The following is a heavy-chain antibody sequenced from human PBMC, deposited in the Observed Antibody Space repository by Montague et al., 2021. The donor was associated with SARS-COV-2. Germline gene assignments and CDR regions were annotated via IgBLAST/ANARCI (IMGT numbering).Heavy chain of an antibody. D-gene: IGHD2-21*02. V-gene: IGHV3-74*03. J-gene: IGHJ6*02. CDR3: TRSGDGVYYGMDV. CDR1: GFTFSRYW. CDR2: IHIDGSRT. Sequence: SLRLSCAATGFTFSRYWMHWVRQVPGKGLLWVSRIHIDGSRTTYADSVKGRFTISRDNAKNTLFLQMNGLRADDTAVYYCTRSGDGVYYGMDVWGQGTTVTVSS.